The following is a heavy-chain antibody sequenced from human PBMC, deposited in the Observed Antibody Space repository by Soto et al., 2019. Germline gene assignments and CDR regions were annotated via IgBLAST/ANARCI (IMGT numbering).Heavy chain of an antibody. CDR1: GSAFSTYA. Sequence: GGSLRLSCADSGSAFSTYAMSWVRQGPRKGLEWVSTISGSGGSTYYADSVKGRFTISRDNAKNSLYLQMNSLRAEDTAVYYCARGGLAAAGRFDPWGQGTLVTVSS. CDR3: ARGGLAAAGRFDP. V-gene: IGHV3-23*01. J-gene: IGHJ5*02. D-gene: IGHD6-13*01. CDR2: ISGSGGST.